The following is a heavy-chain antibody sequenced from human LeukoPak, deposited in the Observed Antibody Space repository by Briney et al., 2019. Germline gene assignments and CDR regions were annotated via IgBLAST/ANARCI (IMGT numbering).Heavy chain of an antibody. D-gene: IGHD1-1*01. J-gene: IGHJ4*02. Sequence: GGSLKLSCAASGFTRFTFDTYYMNWVRQAPGKGLEWVSAISGTGGSTYYADSVKGRFTISRDNSKNTLYLQMNSLRAEDTAVYYCAKALNWRDSPLDYWGQGTLVTVSS. CDR3: AKALNWRDSPLDY. CDR2: ISGTGGST. V-gene: IGHV3-23*01. CDR1: GFTRFTFDT.